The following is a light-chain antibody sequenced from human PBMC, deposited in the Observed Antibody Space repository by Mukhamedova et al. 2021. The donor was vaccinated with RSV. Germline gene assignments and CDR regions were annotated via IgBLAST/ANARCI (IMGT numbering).Light chain of an antibody. CDR3: SSFTASAIYV. V-gene: IGLV2-14*03. CDR2: GVN. Sequence: QHPDKGPKLMIYGVNKRPSGLSNRFSGSKSGNTAYLTIYGLQADDEAVYYCSSFTASAIYVFGTETKVTVL. J-gene: IGLJ1*01.